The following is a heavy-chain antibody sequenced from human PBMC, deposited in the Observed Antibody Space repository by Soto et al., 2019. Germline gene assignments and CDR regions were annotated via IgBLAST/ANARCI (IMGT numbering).Heavy chain of an antibody. J-gene: IGHJ4*02. CDR2: IRSKAYGGTT. V-gene: IGHV3-49*03. CDR1: GFTFGDFV. D-gene: IGHD5-12*01. CDR3: AGGYSGYDNSDY. Sequence: GGSLRLSCTASGFTFGDFVMTWFRQAPGKGLEWVGFIRSKAYGGTTEYATSVKGRFSISRDDSKSIAYLQMNSLKTEDTAVYYCAGGYSGYDNSDYWGQGTLVTVSS.